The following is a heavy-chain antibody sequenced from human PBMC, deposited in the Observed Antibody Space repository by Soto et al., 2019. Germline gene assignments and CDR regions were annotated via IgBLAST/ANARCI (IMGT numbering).Heavy chain of an antibody. CDR3: ARDHYGDYARWFDP. CDR2: TYYSGST. V-gene: IGHV4-61*01. Sequence: LXLTCTISGGSVSCGIYYWSLILQPPGKGLEWIGYTYYSGSTNYNPSLKSRVTISVDTSKNQFSLKLSSVTAADTAVYYCARDHYGDYARWFDPWGQGTLVTVSS. J-gene: IGHJ5*02. CDR1: GGSVSCGIYY. D-gene: IGHD4-17*01.